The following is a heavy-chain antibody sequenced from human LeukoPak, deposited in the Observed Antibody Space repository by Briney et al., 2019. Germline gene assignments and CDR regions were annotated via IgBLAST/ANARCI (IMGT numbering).Heavy chain of an antibody. J-gene: IGHJ4*01. Sequence: GGSLRLSCAASGFTFSNYWMSWVRQAPGKGLEWVANIKEDGSEKFYVDSVKGRFTISRDNARNPLYLQMNSLRAEDTAVYYCASGRQLGYWGQGTLVTVSS. CDR2: IKEDGSEK. D-gene: IGHD6-13*01. V-gene: IGHV3-7*01. CDR1: GFTFSNYW. CDR3: ASGRQLGY.